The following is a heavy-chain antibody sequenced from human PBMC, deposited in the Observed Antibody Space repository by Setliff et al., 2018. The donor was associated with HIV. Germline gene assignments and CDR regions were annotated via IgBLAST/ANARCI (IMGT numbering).Heavy chain of an antibody. D-gene: IGHD6-19*01. V-gene: IGHV4-39*01. CDR1: GGSISSSSYY. CDR3: ASPASGGSSGQYHY. J-gene: IGHJ4*02. CDR2: IYYSGST. Sequence: LSLTCTVSGGSISSSSYYWGWIRQPPGKGLEWIGSIYYSGSTYYNPSLKSRVTISVDTSKNQFSLKLSSVTAADTAVYYCASPASGGSSGQYHYWGQGTLVTVSS.